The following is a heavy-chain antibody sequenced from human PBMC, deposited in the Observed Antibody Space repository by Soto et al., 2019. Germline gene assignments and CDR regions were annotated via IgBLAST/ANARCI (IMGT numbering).Heavy chain of an antibody. CDR1: GYTFTGYY. CDR2: MNSNNGGT. J-gene: IGHJ4*02. D-gene: IGHD6-19*01. CDR3: ARRNAVAGSKMYYFDY. Sequence: GASVKVSCKASGYTFTGYYMHWVLQAPGQGLEWMGWMNSNNGGTNYAQKLQGRVTMTRDTSTNTAYMELSRLRSDDTAVYYCARRNAVAGSKMYYFDYWGQGTLVTVSS. V-gene: IGHV1-2*02.